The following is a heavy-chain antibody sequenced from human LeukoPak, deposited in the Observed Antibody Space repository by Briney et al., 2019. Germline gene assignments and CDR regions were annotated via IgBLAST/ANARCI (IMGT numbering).Heavy chain of an antibody. CDR1: GGSISSYY. Sequence: KPSETLSLTCTVSGGSISSYYWSWIRQPAGKGLEWIGYIYYSGSTNYNPSPKSRVTISVDTSKSQFSLKLSSVTAADTAVYYCARGVYSYEYYFDYWGQGTLVTVSS. CDR3: ARGVYSYEYYFDY. D-gene: IGHD5-18*01. CDR2: IYYSGST. J-gene: IGHJ4*02. V-gene: IGHV4-59*01.